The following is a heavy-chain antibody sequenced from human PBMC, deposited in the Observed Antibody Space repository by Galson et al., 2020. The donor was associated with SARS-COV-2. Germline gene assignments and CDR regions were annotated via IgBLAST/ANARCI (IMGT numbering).Heavy chain of an antibody. D-gene: IGHD3-3*01. Sequence: GGSLSLSCAASGFTVSSNYMSWVRQAPGTGLEWVSVIYSGGSTYYADSVKGRFTISRDNSKNTLYLQMNRLRAEDTAVYYCAREKLYYDFWSGYYTGADAFDIWGQGIMVTVSS. J-gene: IGHJ3*02. CDR2: IYSGGST. CDR1: GFTVSSNY. CDR3: AREKLYYDFWSGYYTGADAFDI. V-gene: IGHV3-53*01.